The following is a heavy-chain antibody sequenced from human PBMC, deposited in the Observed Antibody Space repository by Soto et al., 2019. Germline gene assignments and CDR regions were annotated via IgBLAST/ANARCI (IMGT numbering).Heavy chain of an antibody. V-gene: IGHV4-59*01. D-gene: IGHD1-26*01. Sequence: SETLSLTCTVSGGSISSYYWSWIRQPPGKGLEWIGYIYYSGSTNYNPSLKSRVTISVDTSKNQFSLKLSSVTAADTAVYYCARDEGSGSYWYDFDYWGQGTLVTVX. CDR3: ARDEGSGSYWYDFDY. CDR1: GGSISSYY. CDR2: IYYSGST. J-gene: IGHJ4*02.